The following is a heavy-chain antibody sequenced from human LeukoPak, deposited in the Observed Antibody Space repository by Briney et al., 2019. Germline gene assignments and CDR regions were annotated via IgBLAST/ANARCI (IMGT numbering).Heavy chain of an antibody. CDR3: ASLPLITMIASPNFGY. J-gene: IGHJ4*02. V-gene: IGHV4-39*01. D-gene: IGHD3-22*01. Sequence: PSETLSLTCTVSGGSISSSSYYWGWLRQPPGKGLEWIGSIYYSGSTYYNPSLKSRVTISVDTSKNQFSLKLSSVTAADTAVYYCASLPLITMIASPNFGYWGQGTLVTVSS. CDR2: IYYSGST. CDR1: GGSISSSSYY.